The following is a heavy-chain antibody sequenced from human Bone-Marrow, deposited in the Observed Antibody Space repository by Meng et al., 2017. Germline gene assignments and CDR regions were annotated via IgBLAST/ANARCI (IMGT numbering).Heavy chain of an antibody. D-gene: IGHD5-12*01. Sequence: QVQLPQWGAGLLKPSEPLSLPCAVYGGSFSTYYWSWIRQPPGKVLEWIGEINHSGTTNYSPSLRSRITISVDTSKNQFSLKLSSVTAADTAVYYCARGLLIEASFDYWGQGTLVTVSS. V-gene: IGHV4-34*01. CDR3: ARGLLIEASFDY. J-gene: IGHJ4*02. CDR2: INHSGTT. CDR1: GGSFSTYY.